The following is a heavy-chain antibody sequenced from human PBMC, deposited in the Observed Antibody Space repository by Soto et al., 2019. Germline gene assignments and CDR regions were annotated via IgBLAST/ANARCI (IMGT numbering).Heavy chain of an antibody. J-gene: IGHJ4*02. CDR2: ISSAGTNK. CDR3: VRSNSEAGRGQFDY. Sequence: QVQLVGSGGGVVQPGTSLRLSCAASGFTFSIYAMHWVRQAPEKGLEWVAVISSAGTNKNHADSVRGRFSISRDNSNNMLHLQMDNMRVDDTAVYYCVRSNSEAGRGQFDYWGQGTLVTVSS. V-gene: IGHV3-30-3*01. D-gene: IGHD6-19*01. CDR1: GFTFSIYA.